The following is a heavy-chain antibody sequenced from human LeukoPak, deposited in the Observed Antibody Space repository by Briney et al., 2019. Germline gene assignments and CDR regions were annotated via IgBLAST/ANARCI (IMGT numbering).Heavy chain of an antibody. V-gene: IGHV4-59*12. D-gene: IGHD3-10*01. J-gene: IGHJ5*02. CDR3: ARGPYYYGSGSTRWFDP. CDR2: VYYSGST. CDR1: GGSISSYY. Sequence: SETLSLTCTVSGGSISSYYWSWIRQPPGKGLEWIGYVYYSGSTNYDPSLKSRVTISVDTSKNQFSLKLSSVTAVDTAVYYCARGPYYYGSGSTRWFDPWGQGTLVTVSS.